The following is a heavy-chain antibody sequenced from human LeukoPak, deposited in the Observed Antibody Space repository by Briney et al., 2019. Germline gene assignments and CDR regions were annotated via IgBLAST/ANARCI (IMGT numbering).Heavy chain of an antibody. J-gene: IGHJ4*02. CDR2: IYYSGST. CDR1: GGSISSSSYY. V-gene: IGHV4-39*01. D-gene: IGHD3-22*01. Sequence: SETLSLTCTASGGSISSSSYYWGWIRQPPGKGLEWIGSIYYSGSTYYNPSLKSRVTISVDTSKNQFSLKLSSVTAADTAVYYCASLQHYYDSSGYPYWGQGTLVTVSS. CDR3: ASLQHYYDSSGYPY.